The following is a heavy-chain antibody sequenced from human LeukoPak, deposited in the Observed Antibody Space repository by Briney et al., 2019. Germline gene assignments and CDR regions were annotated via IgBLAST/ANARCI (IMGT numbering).Heavy chain of an antibody. CDR2: IYYSRSY. J-gene: IGHJ4*02. CDR1: GGSISSYY. V-gene: IGHV4-59*01. D-gene: IGHD3-22*01. CDR3: ARVYYDSSGYYYFGY. Sequence: SETLSLTCTVSGGSISSYYCTWIWNPPGPALGWKGNIYYSRSYNYNPSHKSRLTISVATSKNQCSLKLRSVTAADTAVYYCARVYYDSSGYYYFGYWGQGTLVTVSS.